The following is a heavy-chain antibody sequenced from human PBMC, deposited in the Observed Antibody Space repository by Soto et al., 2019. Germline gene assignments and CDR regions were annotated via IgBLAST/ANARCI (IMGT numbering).Heavy chain of an antibody. CDR1: GFTFSSYA. J-gene: IGHJ4*02. Sequence: LRLSCAASGFTFSSYAMSWVRQAPGKGLEWVSAISGSGGSTYYADSVKGRFTISRDNSKNALYLQMNSLRAEDTAVYYCAKSDSSGSDFDYWGQGTLVTVSS. D-gene: IGHD3-22*01. V-gene: IGHV3-23*01. CDR3: AKSDSSGSDFDY. CDR2: ISGSGGST.